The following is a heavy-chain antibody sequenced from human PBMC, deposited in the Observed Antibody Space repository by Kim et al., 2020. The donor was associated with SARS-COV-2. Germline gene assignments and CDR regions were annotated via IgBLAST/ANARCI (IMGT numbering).Heavy chain of an antibody. Sequence: GGSLRLSCAASGFTFSSYWMSWVRQAPGKGLEWVANIKQDGSEKYYVDSVKGRFTISRDNAKNSLYLQMNSLRAEDTAVYYCARVSVRYYYDSSGYYYGHTFDPGGQGTLVTVSS. D-gene: IGHD3-22*01. CDR1: GFTFSSYW. J-gene: IGHJ5*02. CDR2: IKQDGSEK. V-gene: IGHV3-7*01. CDR3: ARVSVRYYYDSSGYYYGHTFDP.